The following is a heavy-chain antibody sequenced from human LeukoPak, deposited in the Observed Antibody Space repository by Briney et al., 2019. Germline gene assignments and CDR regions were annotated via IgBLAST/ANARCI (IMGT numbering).Heavy chain of an antibody. CDR3: ARDSYYYDSSGYYNWFDP. Sequence: SETLSLTCTASGGSISSHYWSWIRQPPGKGLEWIGYIYYSGSTNYNPSLKSRVTISVDTSKNQFTLKLSSVTAADTAVYYCARDSYYYDSSGYYNWFDPWGQGTLVTVSS. V-gene: IGHV4-59*11. CDR2: IYYSGST. CDR1: GGSISSHY. J-gene: IGHJ5*02. D-gene: IGHD3-22*01.